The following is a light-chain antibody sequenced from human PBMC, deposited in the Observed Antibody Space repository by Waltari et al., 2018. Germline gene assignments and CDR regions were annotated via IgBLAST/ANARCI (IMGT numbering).Light chain of an antibody. CDR2: DAS. Sequence: EIVLTQSPATLSLSPGERATLSCRASHSVSTSLAWYQQKPGQSPRLPIYDASSRAPGIPARFSGSGSGTDFTLTISTLEPEDFAVYYCQQGTIWPPGITFGPGTRVDIK. J-gene: IGKJ3*01. CDR3: QQGTIWPPGIT. V-gene: IGKV3-11*01. CDR1: HSVSTS.